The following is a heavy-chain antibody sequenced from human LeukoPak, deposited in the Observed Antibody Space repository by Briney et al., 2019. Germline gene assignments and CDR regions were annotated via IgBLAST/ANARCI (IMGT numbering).Heavy chain of an antibody. J-gene: IGHJ4*02. CDR2: ISSSSSTI. V-gene: IGHV3-48*01. CDR3: AKGDGPLIPVYY. Sequence: GGSLRLSCAASGFTFSSYSMNWVRQAPGKGLEWVSYISSSSSTIYYADSVKGRFTISRDNSKNTLYLQMNSLRAEDTAVYYCAKGDGPLIPVYYWGQGTLVTVSS. D-gene: IGHD2-21*01. CDR1: GFTFSSYS.